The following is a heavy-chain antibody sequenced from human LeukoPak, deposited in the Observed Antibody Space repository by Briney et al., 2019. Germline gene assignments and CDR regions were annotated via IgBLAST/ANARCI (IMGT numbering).Heavy chain of an antibody. Sequence: SQTLSLTCTVSGGSISSGSYYWSWIRQPAGKGLEWIGRIYTSGSTNYNPSLKSRVTISVDTSKNQFSLKLSSVTAADTAVYYCARARWAEGGFDPWGQGTLVTVSS. D-gene: IGHD1-26*01. CDR2: IYTSGST. V-gene: IGHV4-61*02. CDR1: GGSISSGSYY. J-gene: IGHJ5*02. CDR3: ARARWAEGGFDP.